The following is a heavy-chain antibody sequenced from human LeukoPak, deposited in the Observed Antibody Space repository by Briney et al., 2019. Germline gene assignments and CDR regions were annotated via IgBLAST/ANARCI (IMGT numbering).Heavy chain of an antibody. Sequence: GGSLRLSCAASGFTFNSDIMAWVRQAPGKGLEWLANTNQDGSEKYSMNSVKGRFTISRDNAQNSLWLQMNSLRVEDTAVYYCAREVGRSGAYDIWGQGTMVTVSS. CDR2: TNQDGSEK. CDR1: GFTFNSDI. J-gene: IGHJ3*02. CDR3: AREVGRSGAYDI. V-gene: IGHV3-7*01. D-gene: IGHD3-10*01.